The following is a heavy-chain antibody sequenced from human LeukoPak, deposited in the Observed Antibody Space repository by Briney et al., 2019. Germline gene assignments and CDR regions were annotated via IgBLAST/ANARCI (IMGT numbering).Heavy chain of an antibody. J-gene: IGHJ5*02. V-gene: IGHV3-33*01. CDR1: GFTFSSYG. CDR3: ARENCSSTSCYRGGWFDP. D-gene: IGHD2-2*01. Sequence: PGGSLRLSCAASGFTFSSYGMHWVRQAPGKGLEWEAVIWYDGSNKYYADSVKGRFTISRDNSKNTLYLQMSSLRAEDTAVYYCARENCSSTSCYRGGWFDPWGQGTLVTVSS. CDR2: IWYDGSNK.